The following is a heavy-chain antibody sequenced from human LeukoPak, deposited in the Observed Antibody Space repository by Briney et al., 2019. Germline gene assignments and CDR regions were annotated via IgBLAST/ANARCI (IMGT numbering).Heavy chain of an antibody. CDR2: IWYDGSNK. Sequence: GGSLRLSCAASGFTFSSYGMHWVRQAPGKGLEWVAVIWYDGSNKYYADSVKGRFTISRDNSKNTLYLQMNSLRAEDTAVYYCAKDRYEWELSFDYWGQGTLVTVSS. CDR1: GFTFSSYG. CDR3: AKDRYEWELSFDY. V-gene: IGHV3-30*02. J-gene: IGHJ4*02. D-gene: IGHD1-26*01.